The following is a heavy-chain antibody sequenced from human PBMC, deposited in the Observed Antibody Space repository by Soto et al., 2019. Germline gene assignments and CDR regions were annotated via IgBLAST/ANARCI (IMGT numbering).Heavy chain of an antibody. CDR2: IRSSSATK. Sequence: GGSLRLSCSASGFPFSNYSMNWVRQPPGKGLEWVSYIRSSSATKYYADAGKGRFTISRDNAKDSLYLQMNSLRVEDTALYYCVISHYYAGGGYPVPFGFWGQGALVTVSS. CDR1: GFPFSNYS. J-gene: IGHJ4*01. D-gene: IGHD3-22*01. CDR3: VISHYYAGGGYPVPFGF. V-gene: IGHV3-48*01.